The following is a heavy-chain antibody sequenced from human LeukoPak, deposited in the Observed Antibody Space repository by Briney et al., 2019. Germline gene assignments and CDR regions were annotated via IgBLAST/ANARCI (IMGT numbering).Heavy chain of an antibody. D-gene: IGHD1-26*01. J-gene: IGHJ3*02. V-gene: IGHV3-66*02. CDR1: GFTVSSNY. Sequence: GGSLRLSCAASGFTVSSNYMSWVRQAPGKGLEWVSVIYSGSSTYYADSVKGRFTISRDNSKNTLYLQMNSLRAEDTAVYYCAREGRIVGADLDAFDIWGQGTMVTVSS. CDR2: IYSGSST. CDR3: AREGRIVGADLDAFDI.